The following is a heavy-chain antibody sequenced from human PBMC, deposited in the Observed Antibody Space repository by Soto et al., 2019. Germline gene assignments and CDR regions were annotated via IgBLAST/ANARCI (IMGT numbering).Heavy chain of an antibody. J-gene: IGHJ4*02. CDR2: ISGSGGST. CDR3: AKYNSPPNSSSWYYFDY. Sequence: GESLKISCAASGFTFSSYAMSWVRQAPGKGLEWVSAISGSGGSTYYADSVKGRFTISRDNSKNTLYLQMNSLRAEDTAVYYCAKYNSPPNSSSWYYFDYWGQGTLVTVSS. D-gene: IGHD6-13*01. CDR1: GFTFSSYA. V-gene: IGHV3-23*01.